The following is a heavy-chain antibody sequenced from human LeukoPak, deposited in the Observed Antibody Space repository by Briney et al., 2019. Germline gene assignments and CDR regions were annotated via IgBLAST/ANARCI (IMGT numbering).Heavy chain of an antibody. CDR2: FDPEDGET. CDR1: GYTLTELS. V-gene: IGHV1-24*01. J-gene: IGHJ3*02. Sequence: ASVKVSCKVSGYTLTELSMHWVRQAPGKGLEWMGGFDPEDGETIYAQKFQGGVTMTEDTSTDTAYMELSSLRSEDTAVYYCATGDRLRWPHAFDIWGQGTMVTVSS. CDR3: ATGDRLRWPHAFDI. D-gene: IGHD4-17*01.